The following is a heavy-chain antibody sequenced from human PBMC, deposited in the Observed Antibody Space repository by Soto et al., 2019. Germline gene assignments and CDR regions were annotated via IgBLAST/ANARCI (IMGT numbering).Heavy chain of an antibody. Sequence: SVKVSCKASGGTFSSYAISWVRQAPGQGLEWMGGIIPIFGTANYAQKFQGRVTITADESTSTAYMELSSLRSEDTAVYYCARGDYGDYVDYYYGMVVWGQGTTVTVSS. CDR1: GGTFSSYA. D-gene: IGHD4-17*01. CDR3: ARGDYGDYVDYYYGMVV. J-gene: IGHJ6*02. V-gene: IGHV1-69*13. CDR2: IIPIFGTA.